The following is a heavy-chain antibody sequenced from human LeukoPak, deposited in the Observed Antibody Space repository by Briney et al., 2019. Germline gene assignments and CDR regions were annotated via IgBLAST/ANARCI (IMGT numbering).Heavy chain of an antibody. CDR2: IYYSGST. J-gene: IGHJ6*02. CDR3: ARDKSSHYYYYGMDV. D-gene: IGHD6-19*01. V-gene: IGHV4-59*01. Sequence: SETLSLTCTVSGGSINSDYWSCIRQPPGKGLEWIGSIYYSGSTNYNPSLKSRVTISVDTSKNQFSLKLSSVTAADTAVYYCARDKSSHYYYYGMDVRGQGTTVTVSS. CDR1: GGSINSDY.